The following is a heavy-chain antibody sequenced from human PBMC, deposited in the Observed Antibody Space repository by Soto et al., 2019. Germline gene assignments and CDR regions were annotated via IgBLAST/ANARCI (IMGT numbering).Heavy chain of an antibody. CDR1: GFTFSSYE. D-gene: IGHD2-15*01. J-gene: IGHJ6*02. Sequence: GSLRLSCAASGFTFSSYEMNWVRQAPGKGLEWLSYIGRGGSDIYYADSVKGRFTISRDNAKNSLYLQMNSLRAEDTAVYYCARLTRDKYYYGMDVWGQGTTVTVSS. V-gene: IGHV3-48*03. CDR3: ARLTRDKYYYGMDV. CDR2: IGRGGSDI.